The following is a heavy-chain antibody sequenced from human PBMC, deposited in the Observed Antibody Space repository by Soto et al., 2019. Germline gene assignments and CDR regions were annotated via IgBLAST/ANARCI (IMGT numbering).Heavy chain of an antibody. CDR3: ANRPRDGYTHFDY. D-gene: IGHD5-12*01. Sequence: PGGSLRLSCAASGFTFSSYGMHWVRQAPGKGLEWVAVISYDGSNKYYADSVKGRFTISRDNSKNTLYLQMNSLRAEDTAVYYCANRPRDGYTHFDYWGQGTLVTVSS. J-gene: IGHJ4*02. CDR2: ISYDGSNK. CDR1: GFTFSSYG. V-gene: IGHV3-30*18.